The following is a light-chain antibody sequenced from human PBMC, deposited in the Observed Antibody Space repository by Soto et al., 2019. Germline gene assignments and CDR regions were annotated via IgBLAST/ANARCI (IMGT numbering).Light chain of an antibody. V-gene: IGLV1-40*01. Sequence: QSVLTQPPSVSGAPGQRVTISCTGSSSNIGAVYDVHWYQQLPGTAPKLLIYGNSNRPSGVPDRFSGSKSGTSASLAITGLQAGDESDYSCQSYDSSLSGWVFGGGTKLTVL. CDR1: SSNIGAVYD. CDR3: QSYDSSLSGWV. J-gene: IGLJ3*02. CDR2: GNS.